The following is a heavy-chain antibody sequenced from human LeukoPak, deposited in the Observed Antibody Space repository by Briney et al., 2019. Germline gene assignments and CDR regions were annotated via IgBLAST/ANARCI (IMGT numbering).Heavy chain of an antibody. Sequence: PSETLSLTCTVSGGSISSYYWSWIRQPPGKGLEWIGYIYYSGSTNYNPSLKSRVTISVDTSKNQFSLKLSSVTAADTAVYYCARGPYYYGSGSYVIDYWGQGTLVTVSS. CDR1: GGSISSYY. V-gene: IGHV4-59*01. CDR2: IYYSGST. J-gene: IGHJ4*02. D-gene: IGHD3-10*01. CDR3: ARGPYYYGSGSYVIDY.